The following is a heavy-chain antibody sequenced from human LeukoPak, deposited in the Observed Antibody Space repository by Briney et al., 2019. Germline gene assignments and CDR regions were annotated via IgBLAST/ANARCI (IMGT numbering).Heavy chain of an antibody. D-gene: IGHD3-10*01. V-gene: IGHV1-69*13. CDR1: GGTFSSYA. Sequence: ASVKVSCKASGGTFSSYAISWVRQAPGQGLEWMGGIIPIFGTVNYAQKFQGRVTITADESTSTAYMELSSLRSEDTAVYYCAREFGELSGAYYFDYWGQGTLVTVSS. CDR3: AREFGELSGAYYFDY. CDR2: IIPIFGTV. J-gene: IGHJ4*02.